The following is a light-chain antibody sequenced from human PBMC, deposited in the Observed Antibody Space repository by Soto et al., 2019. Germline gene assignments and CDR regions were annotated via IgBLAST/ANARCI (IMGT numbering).Light chain of an antibody. CDR2: DAS. CDR3: EQYDNLAYT. V-gene: IGKV1-33*01. Sequence: DIQMTQSPSSLSASVRDRVTIHCQASQDISTYLNWYQQKPGKAPKLLIYDASNLETGVPLRFSGSGYGSDFTFTISSLQPEDIATYYCEQYDNLAYTFGQGTKLELK. J-gene: IGKJ2*01. CDR1: QDISTY.